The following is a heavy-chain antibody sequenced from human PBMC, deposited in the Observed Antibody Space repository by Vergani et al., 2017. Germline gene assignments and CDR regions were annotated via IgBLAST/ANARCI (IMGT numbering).Heavy chain of an antibody. Sequence: QVQLQESGPGLVKPSQTLSLTCTVSGGSISSGSYYWSWIRQPAGKGLEWIGRIYTSGSTNYNPSLKSRVTISVDTSKNQFSLKLSSVTAADTAVYYCASYGSGSYSLDYWGQGTLVTVSS. J-gene: IGHJ4*02. CDR1: GGSISSGSYY. CDR2: IYTSGST. CDR3: ASYGSGSYSLDY. D-gene: IGHD3-10*01. V-gene: IGHV4-61*02.